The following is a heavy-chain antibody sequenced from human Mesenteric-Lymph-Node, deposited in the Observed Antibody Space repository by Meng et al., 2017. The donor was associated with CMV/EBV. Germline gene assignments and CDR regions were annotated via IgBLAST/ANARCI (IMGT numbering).Heavy chain of an antibody. CDR2: ISGHSGTI. CDR1: GFTFSDHS. J-gene: IGHJ1*01. Sequence: GGSLRLSCVASGFTFSDHSMNWVRQIPGKGLEWVSYISGHSGTIYYADSVEGRFTISRDNAKNSVFLQINSLRVEDTAVYYCVRHLEAGRNGYSEPFWGQGTLVTVSS. CDR3: VRHLEAGRNGYSEPF. D-gene: IGHD5-18*01. V-gene: IGHV3-48*04.